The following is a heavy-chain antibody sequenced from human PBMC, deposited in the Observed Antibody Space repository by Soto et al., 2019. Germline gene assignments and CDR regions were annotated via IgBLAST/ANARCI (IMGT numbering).Heavy chain of an antibody. D-gene: IGHD3-22*01. CDR2: INSDGSST. V-gene: IGHV3-74*01. J-gene: IGHJ4*02. CDR3: AREASSGYYFSIDY. Sequence: PGGALILSCPASGCTFSSYWMHWVRQAPGKGLVGVSRINSDGSSTSYADSGKGRFTISRDNAKNTLYLQMNSRRAEDTAVYCCAREASSGYYFSIDYWGQGNLVT. CDR1: GCTFSSYW.